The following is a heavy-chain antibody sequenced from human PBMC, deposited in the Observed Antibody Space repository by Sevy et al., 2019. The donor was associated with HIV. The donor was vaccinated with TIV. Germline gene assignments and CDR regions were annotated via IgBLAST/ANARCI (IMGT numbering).Heavy chain of an antibody. V-gene: IGHV1-8*01. CDR2: MSPNSGNT. CDR3: VRILSTSYYNYHALDV. D-gene: IGHD2-2*01. J-gene: IGHJ6*02. Sequence: ASVKVSCRASGYTFTSYDIHWVRQTTGQGLEWMGWMSPNSGNTGYAQKFQGRVTMTRDTSKATAYMELSSLRSDDTAVSYGVRILSTSYYNYHALDVWGQGTTVTVSS. CDR1: GYTFTSYD.